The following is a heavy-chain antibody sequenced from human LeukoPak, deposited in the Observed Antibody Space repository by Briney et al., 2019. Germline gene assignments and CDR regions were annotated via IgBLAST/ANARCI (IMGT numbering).Heavy chain of an antibody. J-gene: IGHJ4*02. D-gene: IGHD3-3*01. V-gene: IGHV4-34*01. CDR2: INHSGST. CDR1: GGSFSGYY. Sequence: KPSETLSLTCAVYGGSFSGYYWSWIRQPPGKGLEWIGEINHSGSTNYNPSLKSRVTISVDTSKNQFSLKLSSVTAADTAVYYCARGPYYDFWSGSYFDYWGQGTLVTVSS. CDR3: ARGPYYDFWSGSYFDY.